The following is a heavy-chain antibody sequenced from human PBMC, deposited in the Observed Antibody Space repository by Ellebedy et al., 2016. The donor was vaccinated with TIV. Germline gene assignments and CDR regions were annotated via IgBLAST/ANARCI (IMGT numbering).Heavy chain of an antibody. CDR2: INPSGGST. CDR3: ARAVSSVWYTFDI. Sequence: ASVKVSCKASGYTFTSYYMHWVRQAPGQGLEWMGIINPSGGSTSYAQKFQGRVTMTRDTSTSTAYMELRSLRSDDTAVYYCARAVSSVWYTFDIWGQGTMVIVSS. J-gene: IGHJ3*02. D-gene: IGHD6-19*01. V-gene: IGHV1-46*01. CDR1: GYTFTSYY.